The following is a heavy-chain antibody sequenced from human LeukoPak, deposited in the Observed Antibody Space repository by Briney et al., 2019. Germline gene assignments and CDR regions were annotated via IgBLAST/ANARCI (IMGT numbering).Heavy chain of an antibody. CDR1: GFTFSNYA. Sequence: GSLRLSCAASGFTFSNYAMSWVRQAPGKGLEWVSAITGSGGNTYYADSVKGRFTISRDNSKNTLYLQMNSLRDEDTAVYYCAKWGDFDVLTGYYVPDFWGQGTLVTISS. J-gene: IGHJ4*02. V-gene: IGHV3-23*01. CDR2: ITGSGGNT. CDR3: AKWGDFDVLTGYYVPDF. D-gene: IGHD3-9*01.